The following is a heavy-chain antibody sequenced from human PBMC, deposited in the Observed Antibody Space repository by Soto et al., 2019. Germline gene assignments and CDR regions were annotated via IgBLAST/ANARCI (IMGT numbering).Heavy chain of an antibody. CDR1: GGSFSGYY. D-gene: IGHD3-3*01. Sequence: PSETLSLTYAVCGGSFSGYYWSWIRQPPGKGLEWIGEINHSGSTNYNPSLKSRVTISVDTSKNQFSLKLSSVTAADTAVYYCARGRNFWSGYYSFNWFDPWGQGTLVTVSS. CDR3: ARGRNFWSGYYSFNWFDP. V-gene: IGHV4-34*01. J-gene: IGHJ5*02. CDR2: INHSGST.